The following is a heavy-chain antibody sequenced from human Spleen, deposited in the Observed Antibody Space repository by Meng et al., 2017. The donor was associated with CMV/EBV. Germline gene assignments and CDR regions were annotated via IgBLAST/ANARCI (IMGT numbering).Heavy chain of an antibody. CDR2: IKQDGSEK. CDR1: GFTFSSYW. D-gene: IGHD2/OR15-2a*01. V-gene: IGHV3-7*01. CDR3: ARLTVGIGIHFDY. Sequence: ETLSLTCAASGFTFSSYWMSWVRQAPGKGLEWVANIKQDGSEKYYVDSVKGRFTISRDNAKNSLYLQMNSLRAEDTAVYYCARLTVGIGIHFDYWGQGTLVTVSS. J-gene: IGHJ4*02.